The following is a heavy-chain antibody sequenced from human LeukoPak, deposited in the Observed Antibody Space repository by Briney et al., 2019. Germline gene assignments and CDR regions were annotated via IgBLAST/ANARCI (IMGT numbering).Heavy chain of an antibody. CDR3: ARLLVVVPAAINWYWT. J-gene: IGHJ5*02. Sequence: SETLSLTCTVSGGSISSYYWSWIRQPPGKGLEWIGYIYYSGSTNYNPSLKSRVTISVDTSKNQFSLKLSSVTAADTAVYYCARLLVVVPAAINWYWTWGQGTLVTVSS. CDR2: IYYSGST. V-gene: IGHV4-59*12. CDR1: GGSISSYY. D-gene: IGHD2-2*02.